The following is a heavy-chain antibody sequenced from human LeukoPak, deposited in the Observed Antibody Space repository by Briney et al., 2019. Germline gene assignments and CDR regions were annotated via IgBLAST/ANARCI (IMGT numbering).Heavy chain of an antibody. CDR1: GHRLSEVS. Sequence: ASIKVSCKVSGHRLSEVSMQWVRKAPGKGLECLGGFDPEEAKTVYAQKFQGRVTMTEDSSTDTAYLELTSLRSDDTAVYYCATRSGDFWSGFVDWGQGTLVTVSS. V-gene: IGHV1-24*01. J-gene: IGHJ1*01. CDR3: ATRSGDFWSGFVD. D-gene: IGHD3-3*01. CDR2: FDPEEAKT.